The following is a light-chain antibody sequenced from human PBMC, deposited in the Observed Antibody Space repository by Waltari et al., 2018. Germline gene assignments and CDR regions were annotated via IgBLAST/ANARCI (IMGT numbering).Light chain of an antibody. CDR1: QSISSW. J-gene: IGKJ4*01. CDR2: KTS. V-gene: IGKV1-5*03. Sequence: DIQMTQSPSTLSASVGDRVPITCLASQSISSWLAWYQQKPGKAPKLLIYKTSSLESGVPSRFSGSGSGTEFTLTISSLQPDDFATYYCQQYNSYLLTFGGGTKVEIK. CDR3: QQYNSYLLT.